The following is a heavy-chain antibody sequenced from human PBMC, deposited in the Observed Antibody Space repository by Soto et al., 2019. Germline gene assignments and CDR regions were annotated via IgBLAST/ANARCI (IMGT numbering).Heavy chain of an antibody. J-gene: IGHJ4*02. CDR1: GGSISSGGYY. D-gene: IGHD6-6*01. CDR2: TYYSGST. Sequence: QVQLQESGPGLVKPSQTLSLTCTVSGGSISSGGYYWSWIRQHPGKGLEWIGYTYYSGSTYYNPSVKSRVTISVDTYKNQFSLKLSSVTAADTAVYYCAREREQLVYDYWGQGTLVTVSS. V-gene: IGHV4-31*03. CDR3: AREREQLVYDY.